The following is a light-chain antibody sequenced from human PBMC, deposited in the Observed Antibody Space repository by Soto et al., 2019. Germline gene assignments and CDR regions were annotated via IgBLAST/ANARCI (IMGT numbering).Light chain of an antibody. CDR3: QQYGRTPLLT. J-gene: IGKJ4*01. Sequence: EIVLTQSPGTLSLSRGERATLSCRASQSVSHSSLGWYQQKPGQAPRLLIYGASGRATGIPDRFSGSGSVTDVTLTISRLEAEEVAVYYCQQYGRTPLLTFGGGTKVEMK. V-gene: IGKV3-20*01. CDR2: GAS. CDR1: QSVSHSS.